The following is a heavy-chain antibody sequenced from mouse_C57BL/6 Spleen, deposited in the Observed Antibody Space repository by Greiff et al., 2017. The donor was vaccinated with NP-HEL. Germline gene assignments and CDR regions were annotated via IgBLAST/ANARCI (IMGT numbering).Heavy chain of an antibody. J-gene: IGHJ2*01. Sequence: LVESGPELVKPGASVKLSCKASGYTFTSYDINWVKQRPGQGLEWIGWIYPRDGSTKYNEKFKGKATLTVDTSSSTAYMELHSLTSEDSAVYFCARLPFYGSNLFDYWGQGTTLTVSS. CDR1: GYTFTSYD. CDR3: ARLPFYGSNLFDY. D-gene: IGHD1-1*01. V-gene: IGHV1-85*01. CDR2: IYPRDGST.